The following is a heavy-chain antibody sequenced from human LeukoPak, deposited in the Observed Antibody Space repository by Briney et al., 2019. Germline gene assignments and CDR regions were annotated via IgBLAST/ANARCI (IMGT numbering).Heavy chain of an antibody. J-gene: IGHJ4*02. Sequence: SETLSLTCTVSGGSISSYYWSWIRQPPGKGLEWIGYIYYSGSTNYNPSLKSRVTISVDTSKNQFSLKLSSVTAADTAVYYCASAEQQLVGGLYYWGQGTLVTVSS. CDR1: GGSISSYY. D-gene: IGHD6-13*01. V-gene: IGHV4-59*12. CDR3: ASAEQQLVGGLYY. CDR2: IYYSGST.